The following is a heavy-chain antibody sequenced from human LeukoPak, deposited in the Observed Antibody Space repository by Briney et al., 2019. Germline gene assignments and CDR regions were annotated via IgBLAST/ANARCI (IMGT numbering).Heavy chain of an antibody. D-gene: IGHD2-21*02. CDR3: AKEVTSLDD. Sequence: GGSLRLSCAASGFNFSNYAMTWVRQAPGKGLEWVSGVTGSSSNTYYADSVKGRFTISRDNSKNMLYLEMNSLRVEDTAIYYCAKEVTSLDDWGQGALVTVSS. CDR2: VTGSSSNT. CDR1: GFNFSNYA. V-gene: IGHV3-23*01. J-gene: IGHJ4*02.